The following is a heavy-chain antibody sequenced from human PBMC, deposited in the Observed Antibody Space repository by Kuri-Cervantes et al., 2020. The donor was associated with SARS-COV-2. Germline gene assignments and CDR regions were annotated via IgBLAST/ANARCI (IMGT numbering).Heavy chain of an antibody. CDR2: ISSSSSYI. Sequence: GGSLRLSCAASGFTFSSYSMNWVRQAPGKGLEWVSSISSSSSYIYYADSVKGRFTISRDNAKNSLYLQMNSLRAEDTAVYYCARDVAAGRAYYYCMDVWGKGTTVTVSS. CDR1: GFTFSSYS. V-gene: IGHV3-21*01. CDR3: ARDVAAGRAYYYCMDV. D-gene: IGHD6-13*01. J-gene: IGHJ6*03.